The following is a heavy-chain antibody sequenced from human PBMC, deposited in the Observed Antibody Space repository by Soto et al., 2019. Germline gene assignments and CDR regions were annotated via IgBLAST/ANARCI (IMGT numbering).Heavy chain of an antibody. D-gene: IGHD1-26*01. CDR3: ARGGHWWFEF. Sequence: EVQVVESGGGLVEPGGSLRLSCAASGFMLSSYWMSWVRQAPGKGLEWVANIREDGNERYYVDSVEGRFTISRDNTKNSLYLQMSSLSVEDTAVYYCARGGHWWFEFWGRGTLVTVSS. CDR2: IREDGNER. CDR1: GFMLSSYW. J-gene: IGHJ2*01. V-gene: IGHV3-7*05.